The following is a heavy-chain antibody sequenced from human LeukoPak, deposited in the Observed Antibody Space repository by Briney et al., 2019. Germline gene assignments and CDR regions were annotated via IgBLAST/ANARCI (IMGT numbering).Heavy chain of an antibody. CDR2: ISASNGNT. Sequence: ASVRASCKASRYTFTNYGVSWVRQARGQGLEWMGWISASNGNTNYAQNLLGRVTMTPDTSTTTADLELRSLRSDDTAVYYCARGGYCGGDCSSSDAFDIWGQGTMVTVSS. D-gene: IGHD2-21*02. CDR1: RYTFTNYG. V-gene: IGHV1-18*01. CDR3: ARGGYCGGDCSSSDAFDI. J-gene: IGHJ3*02.